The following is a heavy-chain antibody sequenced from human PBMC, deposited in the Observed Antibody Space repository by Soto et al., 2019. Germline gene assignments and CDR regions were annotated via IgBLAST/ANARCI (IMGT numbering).Heavy chain of an antibody. Sequence: QVQLVESGGGVVQPGKSLRLSCAASGFPFSRHAMYWVRQAPGKGLEWVATISFDGGVKYYADSVKGRFTFSRDNSKNMIYLQMNRLSPEDTAVFYYERDHGLTTVAGTGYFALWGQGTLVTVSS. V-gene: IGHV3-30*03. D-gene: IGHD6-19*01. CDR2: ISFDGGVK. J-gene: IGHJ4*02. CDR3: ERDHGLTTVAGTGYFAL. CDR1: GFPFSRHA.